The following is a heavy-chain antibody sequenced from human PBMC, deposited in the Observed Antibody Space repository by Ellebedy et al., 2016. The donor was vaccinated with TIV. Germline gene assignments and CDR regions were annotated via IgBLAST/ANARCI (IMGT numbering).Heavy chain of an antibody. CDR2: IDPNSGDT. J-gene: IGHJ4*02. CDR1: RYTFSGYY. D-gene: IGHD5-12*01. Sequence: ASVKVSXXASRYTFSGYYMNWVRQAPGQGLEWMGWIDPNSGDTNYAQKFQGRVTMTRDTSISTAYMELKRLRSDDTAVYYCTGDSGYGSRGDYWGQGTLVTVSS. CDR3: TGDSGYGSRGDY. V-gene: IGHV1-2*02.